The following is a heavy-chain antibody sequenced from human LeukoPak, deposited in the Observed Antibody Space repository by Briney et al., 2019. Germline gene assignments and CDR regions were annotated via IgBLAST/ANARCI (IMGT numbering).Heavy chain of an antibody. CDR3: AKGYCSGGSCYSGLFDY. J-gene: IGHJ4*02. CDR2: ISSSGGRT. CDR1: GFIFSSYA. D-gene: IGHD2-15*01. V-gene: IGHV3-23*01. Sequence: LPGGSLRLSCAASGFIFSSYAMSWVRQAPGKGLEWVSVISSSGGRTYYADSVKGRFTISRDNSKNTLYLQMNSLRAEDTAVYYCAKGYCSGGSCYSGLFDYWGQGTLVTVSS.